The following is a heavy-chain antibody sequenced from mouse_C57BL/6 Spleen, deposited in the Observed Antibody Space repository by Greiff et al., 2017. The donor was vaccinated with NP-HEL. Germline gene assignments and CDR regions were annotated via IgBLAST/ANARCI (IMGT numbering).Heavy chain of an antibody. Sequence: EVKLVESGGGLVQPGGSMKLSCVASGFTFSNYWMNWVRQSPEKGLEWVAQIRLKSDNYATHYAESVKGRFTISRDDSKSSVYLQMNNLRAEDTGIYYCTGYCGWFAYWGQGTLVTVSA. D-gene: IGHD1-1*01. V-gene: IGHV6-3*01. CDR3: TGYCGWFAY. CDR2: IRLKSDNYAT. J-gene: IGHJ3*01. CDR1: GFTFSNYW.